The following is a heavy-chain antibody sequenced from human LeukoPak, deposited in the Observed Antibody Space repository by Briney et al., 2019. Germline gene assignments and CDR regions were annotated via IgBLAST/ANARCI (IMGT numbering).Heavy chain of an antibody. CDR2: ILHSGKT. CDR3: ARGDIPDF. V-gene: IGHV4-38-2*01. D-gene: IGHD2-21*01. CDR1: GYSISSGYY. J-gene: IGHJ4*02. Sequence: PSETLSLTCGVSGYSISSGYYWGWIRQSPGKGLEWIGSILHSGKTYYNLSLKSRVTISVDTSKNQFSLKLTSVTAADTAVYYCARGDIPDFWGQGILVTVSS.